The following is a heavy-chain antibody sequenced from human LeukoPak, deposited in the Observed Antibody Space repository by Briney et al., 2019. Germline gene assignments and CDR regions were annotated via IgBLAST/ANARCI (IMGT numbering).Heavy chain of an antibody. D-gene: IGHD1-26*01. CDR3: ATEVSGSYSASDY. J-gene: IGHJ4*02. CDR2: ISASGGST. V-gene: IGHV3-23*01. CDR1: GLSFSSYA. Sequence: GGSLRLSCAASGLSFSSYAMGWVRHGPGNGLEWVSGISASGGSTYYADSVQGRFTISRDNSNNTLYLQMNSLRADDTAVYFCATEVSGSYSASDYWGQGTPVTVSA.